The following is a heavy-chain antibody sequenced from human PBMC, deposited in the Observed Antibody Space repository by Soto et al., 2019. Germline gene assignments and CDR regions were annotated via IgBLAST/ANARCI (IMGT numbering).Heavy chain of an antibody. CDR1: GGCFSGYY. J-gene: IGHJ4*02. V-gene: IGHV4-34*01. D-gene: IGHD3-3*01. CDR2: INHSGST. CDR3: ARGLRYNFWSGYADY. Sequence: ETLSLTCAVYGGCFSGYYWSWIRQPPGKGLEWIGEINHSGSTNYNPSLKSRVTISVDTSKNQFSLKLSSVTAADTAVYYCARGLRYNFWSGYADYWGQGTLVTVS.